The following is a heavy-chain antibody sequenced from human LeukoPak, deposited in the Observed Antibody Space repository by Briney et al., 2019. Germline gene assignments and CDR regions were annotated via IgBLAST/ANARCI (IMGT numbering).Heavy chain of an antibody. CDR1: GFTFSSYA. D-gene: IGHD3-3*01. CDR2: ISGSGGST. J-gene: IGHJ4*02. V-gene: IGHV3-23*01. CDR3: ASSPGIFGVASFDY. Sequence: GGSLRLSCAASGFTFSSYAMSWVRQAPGKGLEWVSAISGSGGSTYYADSVKGRFTISRDNSKNTLYLQMNSLRAEDTAVYYCASSPGIFGVASFDYWGQGTLVTVSS.